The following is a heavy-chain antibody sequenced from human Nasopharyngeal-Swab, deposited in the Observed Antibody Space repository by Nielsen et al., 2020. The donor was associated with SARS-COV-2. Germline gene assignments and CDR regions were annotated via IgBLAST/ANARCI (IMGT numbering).Heavy chain of an antibody. CDR2: IWYDGSNK. J-gene: IGHJ4*02. CDR1: GFTFSSYG. CDR3: ARGRSSSWEDYFDY. Sequence: GGSLRLSCAASGFTFSSYGMHWVRQAPGKGLEWMAVIWYDGSNKYYADSVKGRFTISRDNSKNTLYLQMNSLRAEDTAVYYCARGRSSSWEDYFDYWGQGTLVTVSS. D-gene: IGHD6-13*01. V-gene: IGHV3-33*01.